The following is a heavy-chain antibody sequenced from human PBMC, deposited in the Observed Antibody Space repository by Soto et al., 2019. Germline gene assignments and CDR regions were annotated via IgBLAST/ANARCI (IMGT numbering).Heavy chain of an antibody. CDR2: ISGSAGST. CDR3: AKTVPPKWLVDQY. V-gene: IGHV3-23*01. D-gene: IGHD6-19*01. CDR1: GFTFSSYG. Sequence: EVQLLESGGGLVRPGGSLRLSCAASGFTFSSYGMSWVRQAPGKGLEWVSAISGSAGSTYYADSVKGRFTISRDNSKNTLFLQMNGLRAEDTAVYYCAKTVPPKWLVDQYWGQGTLVTVSS. J-gene: IGHJ4*02.